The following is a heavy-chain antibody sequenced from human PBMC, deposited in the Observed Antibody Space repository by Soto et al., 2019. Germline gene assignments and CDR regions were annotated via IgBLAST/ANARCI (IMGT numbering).Heavy chain of an antibody. CDR3: ARETAGPYYYYYYMDV. J-gene: IGHJ6*03. Sequence: QVQLVESGGGLVKPGESLRLSCAASGFTFSDYYMSWIRQAAGKGLEWVSYISSSGSTIYYADSVKGRFTISRDNAKNSLYLQMNSLRAEDTAVYYCARETAGPYYYYYYMDVWGKGTTVTVSS. CDR2: ISSSGSTI. V-gene: IGHV3-11*01. CDR1: GFTFSDYY. D-gene: IGHD6-13*01.